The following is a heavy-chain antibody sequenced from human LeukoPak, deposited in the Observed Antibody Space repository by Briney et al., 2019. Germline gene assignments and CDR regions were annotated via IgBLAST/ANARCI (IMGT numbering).Heavy chain of an antibody. CDR1: GGSITHYY. J-gene: IGHJ4*02. D-gene: IGHD3-10*01. V-gene: IGHV4-59*01. Sequence: SETLSLTCTVSGGSITHYYWSWIRQPPGKGLEWIGYIYYSGSTNYNPSLKSRVTISVDTSKNQFSLKLSSVTAADTAVYYCARATYYYGSGSYPDYWGQGTLVTVSS. CDR3: ARATYYYGSGSYPDY. CDR2: IYYSGST.